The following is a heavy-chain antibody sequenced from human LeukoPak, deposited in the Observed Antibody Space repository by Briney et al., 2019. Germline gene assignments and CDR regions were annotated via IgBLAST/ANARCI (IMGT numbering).Heavy chain of an antibody. D-gene: IGHD5-12*01. CDR3: ARAGVDIVATMSYYFDY. CDR2: IYYSGST. V-gene: IGHV4-30-4*01. Sequence: SETLSLTCTVSGGSISSGDYYWSWIRQPPGKGLEWIGYIYYSGSTYYNPSLKSRVTISVDTSKNQFSLKPSSVTAADTAVYYCARAGVDIVATMSYYFDYWGQGTLVTVSS. CDR1: GGSISSGDYY. J-gene: IGHJ4*02.